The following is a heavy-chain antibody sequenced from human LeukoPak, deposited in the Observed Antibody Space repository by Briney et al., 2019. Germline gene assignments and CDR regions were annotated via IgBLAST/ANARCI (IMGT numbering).Heavy chain of an antibody. J-gene: IGHJ4*02. CDR1: GGSISGYY. CDR2: IYHSGST. CDR3: ARTPGADYFDS. V-gene: IGHV4-59*01. D-gene: IGHD2-2*01. Sequence: MTSGALSLTCTVSGGSISGYYWSWIRQPPGKGLEWIGYIYHSGSTNYNPSLMSRVTISVDTSKNQFSLKVSSVTAADTAVYYCARTPGADYFDSRGQGTLLTVSS.